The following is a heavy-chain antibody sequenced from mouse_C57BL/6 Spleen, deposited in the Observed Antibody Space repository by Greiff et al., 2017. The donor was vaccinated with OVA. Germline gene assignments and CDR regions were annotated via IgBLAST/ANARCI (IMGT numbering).Heavy chain of an antibody. J-gene: IGHJ2*01. V-gene: IGHV5-16*01. CDR2: INYDGSST. D-gene: IGHD1-1*01. CDR1: GFTFSDYY. CDR3: ARDRGYYGSSYWFDY. Sequence: EVHLVESEGGLVQPGSSMKLSCTASGFTFSDYYMAWVRQVPEKGLEWVANINYDGSSTYYLDSLKSRFIISRDNAKNILYLQMSSLKSEDTATYYCARDRGYYGSSYWFDYWGQGTTLTVSS.